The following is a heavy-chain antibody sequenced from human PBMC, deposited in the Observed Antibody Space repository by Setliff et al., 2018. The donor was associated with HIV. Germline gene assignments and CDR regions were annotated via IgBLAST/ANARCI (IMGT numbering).Heavy chain of an antibody. Sequence: GSLRLSCAASGFTFNTYGMHWVRQAPGKGLEWLAFIGYDGSSTYYADSVKGRFTISRDNSRNTLHLQMDNLRAGDTGLYFCATSVEGYFVYWGQGALVTVSS. CDR3: ATSVEGYFVY. CDR2: IGYDGSST. V-gene: IGHV3-30*02. CDR1: GFTFNTYG. D-gene: IGHD6-19*01. J-gene: IGHJ4*02.